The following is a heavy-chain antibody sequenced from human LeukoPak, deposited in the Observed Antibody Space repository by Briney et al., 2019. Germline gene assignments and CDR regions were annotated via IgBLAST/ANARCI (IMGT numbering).Heavy chain of an antibody. CDR2: IGHDARVK. Sequence: GGSLRLSCAASGFTFSSYAMHWVRQAPGKGLEWVAVIGHDARVKIHAESLKGRFTISRDNSDSTLYLQMNSLRDEDTAVYFCARDPTMGAPDYFDYWGQGTLVTVSS. CDR1: GFTFSSYA. J-gene: IGHJ4*02. D-gene: IGHD1-26*01. V-gene: IGHV3-30*03. CDR3: ARDPTMGAPDYFDY.